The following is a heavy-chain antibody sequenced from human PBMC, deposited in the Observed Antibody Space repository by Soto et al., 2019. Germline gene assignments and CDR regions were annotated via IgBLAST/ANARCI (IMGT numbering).Heavy chain of an antibody. Sequence: VWSLRLSCAASGFSFSRYGIHWVRQAPGKGLEWVAVISYDESTTFYADSVKGRFTISRDNSKNTLFLQMNSLRPEDTAVYYCSKAMIGSYDSDAFDVWGQGTMVTVSS. V-gene: IGHV3-30*18. J-gene: IGHJ3*01. CDR3: SKAMIGSYDSDAFDV. CDR2: ISYDESTT. D-gene: IGHD3-22*01. CDR1: GFSFSRYG.